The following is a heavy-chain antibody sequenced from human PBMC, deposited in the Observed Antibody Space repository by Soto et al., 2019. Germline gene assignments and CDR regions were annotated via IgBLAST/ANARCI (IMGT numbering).Heavy chain of an antibody. CDR1: GFTFSSYA. CDR2: ISGSGATT. J-gene: IGHJ5*02. V-gene: IGHV3-23*01. D-gene: IGHD3-10*01. CDR3: ARVGPYDSGSYMLRYNWFDP. Sequence: GGSLRLSCAASGFTFSSYAMTWVRQAPGKGLEWVSGISGSGATTSYADSVKGRFTVSRDNSKNTLYLQMNSLRVEDTAVYYCARVGPYDSGSYMLRYNWFDPWGQGTLVTVSS.